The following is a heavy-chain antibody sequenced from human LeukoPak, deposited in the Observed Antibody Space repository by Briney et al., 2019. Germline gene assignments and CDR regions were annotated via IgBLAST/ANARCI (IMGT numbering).Heavy chain of an antibody. J-gene: IGHJ6*02. CDR3: ARRRKIRGVAGYYYYGMDV. V-gene: IGHV1-18*01. CDR1: GYTFTSCG. CDR2: SSAYNGNT. D-gene: IGHD3-10*01. Sequence: ASVTVSFTGSGYTFTSCGISWERQAPGQGLEWRGWSSAYNGNTNYAQKLQGRVTMTTDTSTSTAYMELRSLRSDDTAVYYCARRRKIRGVAGYYYYGMDVWGQGTTVTVSS.